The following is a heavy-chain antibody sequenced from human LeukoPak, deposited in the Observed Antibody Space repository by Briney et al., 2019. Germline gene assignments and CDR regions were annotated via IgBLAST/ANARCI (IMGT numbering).Heavy chain of an antibody. D-gene: IGHD3-22*01. Sequence: SETLSLTCTVSGGSISSSSYYWGWIRQPPGKGLEWIGSIYYSGSTYYNPSLKSRVTISVDTSKNQFSLKLSSVTAADTAVYYCASLYDSSGYYYGFDYWGQGTLVTVSS. CDR1: GGSISSSSYY. J-gene: IGHJ4*02. CDR3: ASLYDSSGYYYGFDY. V-gene: IGHV4-39*07. CDR2: IYYSGST.